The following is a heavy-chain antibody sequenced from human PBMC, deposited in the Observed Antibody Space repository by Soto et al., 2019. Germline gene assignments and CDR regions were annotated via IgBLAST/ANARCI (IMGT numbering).Heavy chain of an antibody. CDR3: AREWSTAGLNYDY. V-gene: IGHV3-53*01. CDR2: IYSGGST. CDR1: GFTVSSNY. Sequence: GGSLRLSCAASGFTVSSNYMSWVRQAPGKGLEWVSVIYSGGSTYYADSVKGRFTISRDNSKNTLYLQMNSLRAEDTAVYYCAREWSTAGLNYDYWGQGTLVTVSS. J-gene: IGHJ4*02. D-gene: IGHD6-13*01.